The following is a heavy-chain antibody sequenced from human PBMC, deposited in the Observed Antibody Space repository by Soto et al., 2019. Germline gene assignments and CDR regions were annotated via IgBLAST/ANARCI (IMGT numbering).Heavy chain of an antibody. J-gene: IGHJ1*01. D-gene: IGHD2-15*01. CDR1: GYLFTAYS. Sequence: ASVKVSCKASGYLFTAYSMHWVRLAPGQGLEWMGVVNPSGGSTKYAQNFQGRVTMARDTSTTTIYMELSSLRSDDTAIYYCAREENCSGGTCYSEYFHRWGQGTLVTVSS. CDR2: VNPSGGST. V-gene: IGHV1-46*01. CDR3: AREENCSGGTCYSEYFHR.